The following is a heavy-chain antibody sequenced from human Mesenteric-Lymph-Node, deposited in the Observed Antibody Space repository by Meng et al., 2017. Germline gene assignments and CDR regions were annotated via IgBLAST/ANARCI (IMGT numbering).Heavy chain of an antibody. V-gene: IGHV1-2*02. Sequence: ASVKVSCKASGYTFTSYDINWVRQAPGQGLEWMGWINPNSGGTNYAQKFQGRVTMTRDTSISTAYMELSRLRSDDTAVYYCARGGDYGHWFDPWGQGTLVTVSS. CDR3: ARGGDYGHWFDP. CDR1: GYTFTSYD. J-gene: IGHJ5*02. CDR2: INPNSGGT. D-gene: IGHD4-17*01.